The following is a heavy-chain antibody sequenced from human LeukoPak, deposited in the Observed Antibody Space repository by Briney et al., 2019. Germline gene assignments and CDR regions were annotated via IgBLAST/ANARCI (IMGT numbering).Heavy chain of an antibody. J-gene: IGHJ4*02. CDR1: GFTFSSYA. D-gene: IGHD3-10*01. Sequence: GGSLRLSCAASGFTFSSYAMSWVRQAPGKGLEWVSSISGSGGNTYYADSVKGRFTISRDNAKNSLYLRMNSLRAEDTALYYCARGGWLGELLIDYSGQGTLVTVSS. CDR3: ARGGWLGELLIDY. V-gene: IGHV3-23*01. CDR2: ISGSGGNT.